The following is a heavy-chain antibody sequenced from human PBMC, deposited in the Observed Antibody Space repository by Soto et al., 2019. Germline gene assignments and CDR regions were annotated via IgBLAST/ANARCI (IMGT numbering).Heavy chain of an antibody. CDR1: GGSIISSNW. Sequence: SETLSVTCAVSGGSIISSNWWSLVRQPPGKGLEWIGEIYHSGSTNYNPSLKSRVTISVDKSKNQFSLKLSSVTAADTAVYYCARSGSYGGGYFDYWGQGTLVT. CDR3: ARSGSYGGGYFDY. CDR2: IYHSGST. J-gene: IGHJ4*02. D-gene: IGHD1-26*01. V-gene: IGHV4-4*02.